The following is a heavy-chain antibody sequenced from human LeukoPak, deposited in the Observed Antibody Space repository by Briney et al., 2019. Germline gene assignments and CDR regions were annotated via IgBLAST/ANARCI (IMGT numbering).Heavy chain of an antibody. V-gene: IGHV5-10-1*01. J-gene: IGHJ3*02. D-gene: IGHD3-9*01. Sequence: GESLNISCKGSGYSFISYWISWVRQMPGKGLEWMGRIDPSDSYNNYSPSFQGHVTISADKSISTASMQWSSLKGSDRAMYYCARPQADILTGYYNGASDIWGQGKMVTVSS. CDR1: GYSFISYW. CDR3: ARPQADILTGYYNGASDI. CDR2: IDPSDSYN.